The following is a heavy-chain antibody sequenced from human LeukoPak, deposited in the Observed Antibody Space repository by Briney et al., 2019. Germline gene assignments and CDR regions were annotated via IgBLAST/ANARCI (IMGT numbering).Heavy chain of an antibody. Sequence: GGSLRLSCAASGFTFSNYAMNWVRQAPGKGLEWVSIINGRGEGIYYADSVEGRFIISRDNSKNTLYLQMNSLRADDTALYYCARHAKSVPVAGFDSWGQGTLVTVSS. V-gene: IGHV3-23*01. D-gene: IGHD6-19*01. CDR2: INGRGEGI. CDR3: ARHAKSVPVAGFDS. CDR1: GFTFSNYA. J-gene: IGHJ4*02.